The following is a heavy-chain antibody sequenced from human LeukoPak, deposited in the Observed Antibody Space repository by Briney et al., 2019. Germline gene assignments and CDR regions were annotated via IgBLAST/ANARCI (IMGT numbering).Heavy chain of an antibody. D-gene: IGHD2-21*02. CDR1: GFTFSAYS. CDR2: ISVSGGGT. J-gene: IGHJ4*02. V-gene: IGHV3-23*01. Sequence: GGSLRLSCVASGFTFSAYSMTWVRQAPGKGLDWVSSISVSGGGTYYADSVRGRFTISRDNSKNTLYLHMNSLRAGDTAVYYCVKDWRDESNCGGDCLQYWGQGTLVTVSS. CDR3: VKDWRDESNCGGDCLQY.